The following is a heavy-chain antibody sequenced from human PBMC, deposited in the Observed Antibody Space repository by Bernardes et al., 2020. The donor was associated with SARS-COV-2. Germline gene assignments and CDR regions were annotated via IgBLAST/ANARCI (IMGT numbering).Heavy chain of an antibody. J-gene: IGHJ4*02. CDR2: INAANGNT. Sequence: ASVKVSCKAAGNTFSVYSIHWVRQAPGQRLEGMGWINAANGNTKYSQKLQSRVTISRDTTANIVYMELSSLRSEDTAVYYCAKDTSDMAVAGARGISSEEKGFDDWGQGPLVTLSS. V-gene: IGHV1-3*01. CDR3: AKDTSDMAVAGARGISSEEKGFDD. CDR1: GNTFSVYS. D-gene: IGHD6-19*01.